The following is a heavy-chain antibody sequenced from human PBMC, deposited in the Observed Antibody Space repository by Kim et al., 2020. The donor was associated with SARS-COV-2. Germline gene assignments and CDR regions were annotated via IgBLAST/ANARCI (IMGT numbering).Heavy chain of an antibody. CDR3: ARDLVTGLLGASSHGFDV. CDR2: ISSRSTFI. V-gene: IGHV3-21*01. Sequence: GGSLRLSCAASGFTFSFYTMNWVRQAPGKGLEWVSFISSRSTFIDYADSVKGRFTISRDNAKNSLYLQLNSLRAEDTAVYYCARDLVTGLLGASSHGFDVWGQGTVVAVSS. D-gene: IGHD1-26*01. CDR1: GFTFSFYT. J-gene: IGHJ3*01.